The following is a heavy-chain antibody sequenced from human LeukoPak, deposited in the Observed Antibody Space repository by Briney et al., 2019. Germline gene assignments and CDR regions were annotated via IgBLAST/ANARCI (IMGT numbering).Heavy chain of an antibody. J-gene: IGHJ5*02. CDR3: FIVKQKTAYDILTGYSS. Sequence: ASVKVSCKASGYTFTSYGISWVRQAPGQGLKWTGWISAYNGNTNYAQKFQGRVTMTRDTSISTAYMELSRLRSDDTAVYYCFIVKQKTAYDILTGYSSWGQGTLVTVSS. CDR2: ISAYNGNT. D-gene: IGHD3-9*01. V-gene: IGHV1-18*01. CDR1: GYTFTSYG.